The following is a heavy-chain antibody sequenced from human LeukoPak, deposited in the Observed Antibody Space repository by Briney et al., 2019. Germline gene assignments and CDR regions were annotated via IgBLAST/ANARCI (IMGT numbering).Heavy chain of an antibody. Sequence: ASVKVSCKASGYTFTSYGISWVRQAPGQGLEWMGWISAYNGNTNYAQKLQGRVTMTTDTSTSTAYMELRSLRSDDTAVYYCASVYYDSSGYYLGYWGQGTLVTVSS. CDR1: GYTFTSYG. J-gene: IGHJ4*02. CDR2: ISAYNGNT. V-gene: IGHV1-18*04. CDR3: ASVYYDSSGYYLGY. D-gene: IGHD3-22*01.